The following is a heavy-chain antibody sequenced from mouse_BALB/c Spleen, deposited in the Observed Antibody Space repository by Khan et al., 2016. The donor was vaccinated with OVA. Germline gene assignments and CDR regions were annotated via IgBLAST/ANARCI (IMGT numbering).Heavy chain of an antibody. V-gene: IGHV2-9*02. J-gene: IGHJ2*01. CDR2: IWAGGSS. CDR1: GFSLTSYG. CDR3: ARNRESDYFDY. Sequence: QVQLQQSGPGLVAPSQSLSITCTVSGFSLTSYGIHWVRQPPGKGLEWLGIIWAGGSSNYNSALMSRLSISKDNSRSQVFLKMNSLQTDDTAMYFCARNRESDYFDYWGQGTTLTVSS.